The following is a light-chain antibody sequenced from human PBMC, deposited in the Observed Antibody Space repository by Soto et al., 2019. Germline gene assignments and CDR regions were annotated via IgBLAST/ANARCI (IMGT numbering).Light chain of an antibody. CDR3: SSFTGPTTLEV. CDR1: SSDVGAYKY. CDR2: GVS. J-gene: IGLJ1*01. V-gene: IGLV2-14*03. Sequence: QSVLTQPASVSGSPGQSVTISCTGTSSDVGAYKYVSWYQKHPGKAPKLMIYGVSNRPSGVSNRFSGSKSGNTAFLTISVLQPEDEDDYYCSSFTGPTTLEVFGTGTKVTVL.